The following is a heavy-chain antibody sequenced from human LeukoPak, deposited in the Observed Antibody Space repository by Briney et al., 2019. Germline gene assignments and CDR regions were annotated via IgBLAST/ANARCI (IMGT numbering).Heavy chain of an antibody. J-gene: IGHJ4*02. CDR3: ARDSNSAGDY. Sequence: GGSLRLSCAASAFVFSGYAMHWVRQVPGKGLEWVALIWFDGTEKFYADSVKGRFTIPRDNSRNTVDLQMNSLRVEDTAVYYCARDSNSAGDYWGQGTLVTVSS. CDR1: AFVFSGYA. V-gene: IGHV3-33*01. CDR2: IWFDGTEK. D-gene: IGHD3-10*01.